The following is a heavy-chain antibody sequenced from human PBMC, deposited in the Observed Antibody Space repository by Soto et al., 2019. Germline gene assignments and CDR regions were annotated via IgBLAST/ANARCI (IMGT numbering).Heavy chain of an antibody. CDR2: IIPIFGTE. J-gene: IGHJ4*02. CDR1: GGTFSSYA. V-gene: IGHV1-69*06. D-gene: IGHD2-2*01. CDR3: AKGYCSSTSCSPTRFDY. Sequence: QVQLVQSGAEVKKPGSSVKVSCKASGGTFSSYAISWVRQAPGQGLEWMGGIIPIFGTENYAQKFQGRVTITADKSTSTAYMELSSLRSEDTAVYYCAKGYCSSTSCSPTRFDYWGQGTLVTVSS.